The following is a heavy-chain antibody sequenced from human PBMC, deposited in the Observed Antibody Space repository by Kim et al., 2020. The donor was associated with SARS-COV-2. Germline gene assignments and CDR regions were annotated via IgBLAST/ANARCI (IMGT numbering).Heavy chain of an antibody. Sequence: SETLSLTCAVYGGSFSGYYWSWIRQPPGKGLEWIGEINHSGSTNYNPSLKSRVTISVDTSKNQFSLKLSSVTAADTAVYYCARFARWSRRTGTTKDYYYMDVWGKGTTVTVSS. V-gene: IGHV4-34*01. D-gene: IGHD1-7*01. J-gene: IGHJ6*03. CDR2: INHSGST. CDR1: GGSFSGYY. CDR3: ARFARWSRRTGTTKDYYYMDV.